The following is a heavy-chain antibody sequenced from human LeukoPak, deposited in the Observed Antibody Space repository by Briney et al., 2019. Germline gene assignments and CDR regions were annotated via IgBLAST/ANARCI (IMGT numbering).Heavy chain of an antibody. J-gene: IGHJ4*02. D-gene: IGHD2-2*01. CDR2: IVVGSGNT. CDR3: AAGYYCSSTSCLSPYFFDY. CDR1: GFTFTSSA. V-gene: IGHV1-58*01. Sequence: SVKVSCKASGFTFTSSAVQWVRQARGQRLEWIGWIVVGSGNTNYAQKFQERVTITRDMSTSTAYMELSSLRSEDTAVYYCAAGYYCSSTSCLSPYFFDYWGQGTLVTASS.